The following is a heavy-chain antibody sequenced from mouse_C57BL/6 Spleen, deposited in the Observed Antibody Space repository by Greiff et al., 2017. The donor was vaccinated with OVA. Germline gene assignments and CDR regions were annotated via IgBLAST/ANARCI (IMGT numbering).Heavy chain of an antibody. CDR2: ISSGGSYT. CDR1: GFTFSSYG. CDR3: ARQGYYGSSPFDY. Sequence: EVMLVESGGDLVKPGGSLKLSCAASGFTFSSYGMSWVRQTPDQRLEWVATISSGGSYTYYPDSVKGRFTISRDTAKNTLYLHMSSLKSDDTAMYYCARQGYYGSSPFDYWGQGTTLTVSS. J-gene: IGHJ2*01. D-gene: IGHD1-1*01. V-gene: IGHV5-6*01.